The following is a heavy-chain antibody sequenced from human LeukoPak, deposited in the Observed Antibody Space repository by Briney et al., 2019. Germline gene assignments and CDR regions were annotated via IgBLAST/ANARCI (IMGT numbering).Heavy chain of an antibody. CDR2: IAPGDSDT. Sequence: GESLKISCKGSGFIFTDYWIAWVRQMPGKGLEYVGIIAPGDSDTRYSPSFQGQVTISADKSITTAYLQWTSLQASDTAMYYGARYWQCSGGRCHTFDSWGQGNLVTVSS. D-gene: IGHD2-15*01. CDR1: GFIFTDYW. V-gene: IGHV5-51*01. CDR3: ARYWQCSGGRCHTFDS. J-gene: IGHJ4*02.